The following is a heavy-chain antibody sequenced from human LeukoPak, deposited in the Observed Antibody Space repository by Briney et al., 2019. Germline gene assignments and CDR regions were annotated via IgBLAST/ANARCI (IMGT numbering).Heavy chain of an antibody. V-gene: IGHV3-30*18. J-gene: IGHJ6*02. CDR1: GFTFSSYG. CDR2: ISYDGSNK. D-gene: IGHD2-15*01. CDR3: AKVSAATSRYCSGGSCYSGPGYYYGMDV. Sequence: PGGSLRLSCAASGFTFSSYGMPWVRQAPGKGLEWVAVISYDGSNKFYADSVKGRFTISRDNSKNTLYLQMNSLRAEDTAVYYCAKVSAATSRYCSGGSCYSGPGYYYGMDVWGQGTTVTVSS.